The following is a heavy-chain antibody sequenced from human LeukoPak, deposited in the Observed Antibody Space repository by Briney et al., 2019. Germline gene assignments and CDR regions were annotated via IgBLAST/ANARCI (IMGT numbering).Heavy chain of an antibody. CDR3: ARGYSSSYRIDY. D-gene: IGHD6-19*01. J-gene: IGHJ4*02. Sequence: ASVKVSCKASGYTFTNYYMHWVRQAPGQGLEWMEVINPSGDSTRYEQKFQDRVTMTRETSTRTVYMELSSLRSEDTAVYYCARGYSSSYRIDYWGQGTLVTVSS. CDR2: INPSGDST. CDR1: GYTFTNYY. V-gene: IGHV1-46*01.